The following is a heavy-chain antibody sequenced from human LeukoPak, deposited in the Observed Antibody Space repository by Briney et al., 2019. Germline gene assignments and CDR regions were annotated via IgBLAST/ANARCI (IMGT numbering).Heavy chain of an antibody. Sequence: ASVKVSCKASGGTFSSYAISWVRQAPGQGLEWMGGIIPIFGTANYAQKFQGRVTITADKSTSTAYMELSSLRSEDTAVYYCARDQYYDFWSGYIFDYWGQGTLVTVSS. D-gene: IGHD3-3*01. J-gene: IGHJ4*02. V-gene: IGHV1-69*06. CDR1: GGTFSSYA. CDR2: IIPIFGTA. CDR3: ARDQYYDFWSGYIFDY.